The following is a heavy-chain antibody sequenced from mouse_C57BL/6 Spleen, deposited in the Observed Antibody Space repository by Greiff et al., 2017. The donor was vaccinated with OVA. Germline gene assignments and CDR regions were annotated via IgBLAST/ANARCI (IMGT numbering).Heavy chain of an antibody. CDR1: GYTFTSYW. V-gene: IGHV1-55*01. J-gene: IGHJ1*03. CDR3: ARPYGSSYVGYFDV. D-gene: IGHD1-1*01. Sequence: VQLQQPGAELVKPGASVKMSCKASGYTFTSYWITWVKQRPGQGLEWIGDIYPGSGSTNYNEKFKSKATLTVDTSSSTAYMQLSSLTSEDSAVYYCARPYGSSYVGYFDVWGTGTTVTVSS. CDR2: IYPGSGST.